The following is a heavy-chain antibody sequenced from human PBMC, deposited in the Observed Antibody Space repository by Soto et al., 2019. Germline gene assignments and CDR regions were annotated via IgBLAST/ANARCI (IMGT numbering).Heavy chain of an antibody. CDR2: ISYTGSA. V-gene: IGHV4-59*11. J-gene: IGHJ6*02. CDR1: SSSNANGHY. D-gene: IGHD4-17*01. Sequence: SETLSLTCDVSSSSNANGHYWTWIRQPPGKGLEWIGYISYTGSANYNASLKSRLTISVDTSKNQFSLKLSSVTAADTALYYCARVNYGDYYYGMDVWGQGTTVTVSS. CDR3: ARVNYGDYYYGMDV.